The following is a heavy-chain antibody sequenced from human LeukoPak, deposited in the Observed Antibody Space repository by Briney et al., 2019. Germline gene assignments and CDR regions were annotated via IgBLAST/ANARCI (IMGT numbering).Heavy chain of an antibody. CDR2: ISGSSSTM. CDR1: GFTLSDYN. D-gene: IGHD6-19*01. J-gene: IGHJ4*02. Sequence: QAGGSLRLSCAASGFTLSDYNMNWVRQAPGKGLEWVSYISGSSSTMYYADSVKGRFTISRDNAKNSLYLQMSSLRDEDTAVYYCARGVSRLISGWHFDYWGQGALVTVSS. V-gene: IGHV3-48*02. CDR3: ARGVSRLISGWHFDY.